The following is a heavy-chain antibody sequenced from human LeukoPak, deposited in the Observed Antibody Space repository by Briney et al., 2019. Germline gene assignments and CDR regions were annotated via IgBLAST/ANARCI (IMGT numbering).Heavy chain of an antibody. CDR1: GGSFSGYY. CDR2: INHGGST. CDR3: ARRTTGTDADAFDI. J-gene: IGHJ3*02. V-gene: IGHV4-34*01. Sequence: KPSETLSLTCAVYGGSFSGYYWSWIRQPPGKGLEWIGEINHGGSTYYNPSLKSRVTISVDTSKNQFSLKLSSVTAADTAFYYCARRTTGTDADAFDIWGQGTMATVSS. D-gene: IGHD1-1*01.